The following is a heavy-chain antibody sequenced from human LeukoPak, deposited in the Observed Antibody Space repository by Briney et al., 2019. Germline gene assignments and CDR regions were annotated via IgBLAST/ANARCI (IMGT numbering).Heavy chain of an antibody. CDR2: IYWNDDK. V-gene: IGHV2-5*01. D-gene: IGHD3-3*01. CDR1: GFSLSTSGVG. CDR3: AHLLPYDFWSGYYTNWFDP. Sequence: SGPTLVNPTQTLTLTCTFSGFSLSTSGVGVGWIRQPPRKALEWLALIYWNDDKRYSPSLKSRLTITKDTSKNQVVLTMTNMDPVDTATYYCAHLLPYDFWSGYYTNWFDPWGQGTLVTVSS. J-gene: IGHJ5*02.